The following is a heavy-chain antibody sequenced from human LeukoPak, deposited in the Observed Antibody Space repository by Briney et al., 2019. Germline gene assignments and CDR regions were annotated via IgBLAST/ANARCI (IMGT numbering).Heavy chain of an antibody. J-gene: IGHJ3*02. CDR3: AKIDVAEYAFDI. Sequence: GGSLRLSCAASGFTFSSYSMNWVRQAPGKGLEWVSAISGSGGSTYYADSVKGRFTISRDNSKNTLYLQMNSLRAEDTAVYYCAKIDVAEYAFDIWGQGTMVTVSS. V-gene: IGHV3-23*01. CDR2: ISGSGGST. CDR1: GFTFSSYS. D-gene: IGHD6-13*01.